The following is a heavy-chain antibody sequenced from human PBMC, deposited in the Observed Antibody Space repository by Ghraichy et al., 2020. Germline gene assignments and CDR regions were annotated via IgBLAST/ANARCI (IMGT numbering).Heavy chain of an antibody. D-gene: IGHD3-10*01. CDR1: GFTFGDYA. CDR2: IRSRTYGGTA. J-gene: IGHJ4*02. V-gene: IGHV3-49*03. CDR3: TREWPEPSYFDY. Sequence: GGSLRLSCTTSGFTFGDYAMTWFRQAPGKGLEWVGFIRSRTYGGTAEYAASVKGRFTISRDDAESIAYLQMNSLKTDDTAMYYCTREWPEPSYFDYWGQGTLVTVSS.